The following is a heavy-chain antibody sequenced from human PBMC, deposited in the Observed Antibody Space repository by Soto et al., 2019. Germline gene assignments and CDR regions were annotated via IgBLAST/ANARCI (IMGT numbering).Heavy chain of an antibody. J-gene: IGHJ4*02. Sequence: QVQLVQSGAEVKKSGSSVTVSCKASGGTFSSYSISWVRQAPGQGLEWMGGIIPLFGTATCAQKFQGRVTSTADESTSRAYMKLSSLRSEDTAVYYCAREGYGDYGKPFDYWCQGTMGTVSS. D-gene: IGHD4-17*01. CDR2: IIPLFGTA. CDR3: AREGYGDYGKPFDY. V-gene: IGHV1-69*01. CDR1: GGTFSSYS.